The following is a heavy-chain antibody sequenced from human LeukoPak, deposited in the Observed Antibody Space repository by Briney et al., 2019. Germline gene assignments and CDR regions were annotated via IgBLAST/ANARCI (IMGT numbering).Heavy chain of an antibody. D-gene: IGHD3-10*01. V-gene: IGHV3-21*01. CDR3: AGARGSHLDGAFDI. CDR2: IRSSGSYI. CDR1: GFTFSSYT. J-gene: IGHJ3*02. Sequence: GGSLRLSCAASGFTFSSYTMNWVRQAPGKGLEWVSSIRSSGSYIFYADSVKGRFTISRDNAKNSLYLQMNSLGAEDTAVYYCAGARGSHLDGAFDIWGQGTMVTVSS.